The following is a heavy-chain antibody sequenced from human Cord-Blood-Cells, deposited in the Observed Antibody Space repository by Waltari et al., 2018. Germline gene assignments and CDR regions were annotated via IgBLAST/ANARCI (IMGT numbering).Heavy chain of an antibody. D-gene: IGHD3-9*01. V-gene: IGHV4-39*01. CDR3: ARLDYDILTGYPSGAFDI. J-gene: IGHJ3*02. CDR2: IYYSGST. CDR1: GGSISSSSYY. Sequence: QLQLQESGPGLVKPSETLSLTCTVSGGSISSSSYYWGWIRQPPGKGLEWIGSIYYSGSTYYNPSLKSRVTISVDTSKNQFSLKLSSVIAADTAVYYCARLDYDILTGYPSGAFDIWGQGTMVTVSS.